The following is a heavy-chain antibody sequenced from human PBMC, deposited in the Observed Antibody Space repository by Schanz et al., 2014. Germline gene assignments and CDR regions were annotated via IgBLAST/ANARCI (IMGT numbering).Heavy chain of an antibody. J-gene: IGHJ4*02. V-gene: IGHV3-21*01. CDR3: AIIGVMVAVAGTRADY. CDR2: ISSSGSYI. CDR1: GFTLSSYA. Sequence: EVQLVESGGGVVQPGRSLRLSCAAYGFTLSSYAMHWVRQAPGKGLEWVSSISSSGSYIYYADSVKGRFSISRDNAKNSLFLQMNRLRAEDTALYYCAIIGVMVAVAGTRADYWGQGTLVTVSS. D-gene: IGHD6-19*01.